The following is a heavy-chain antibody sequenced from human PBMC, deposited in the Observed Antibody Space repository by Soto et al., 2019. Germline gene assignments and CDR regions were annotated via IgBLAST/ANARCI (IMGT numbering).Heavy chain of an antibody. CDR3: ARGGQGSGYYYGVWFDP. J-gene: IGHJ5*02. CDR2: IYHSVST. Sequence: PSETLSLTCAVSGYSISSGYYWGWIRQPPGKGLEWIGSIYHSVSTYYNPSLKSRVTISVDTSKNQFSLKLSSVTAADTAVYYCARGGQGSGYYYGVWFDPWGQGTMVTV. D-gene: IGHD3-22*01. V-gene: IGHV4-38-2*01. CDR1: GYSISSGYY.